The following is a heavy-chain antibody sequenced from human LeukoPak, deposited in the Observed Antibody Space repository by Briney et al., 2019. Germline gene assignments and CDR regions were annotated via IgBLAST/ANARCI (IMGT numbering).Heavy chain of an antibody. J-gene: IGHJ4*02. D-gene: IGHD4-17*01. Sequence: GESLKISCKGSGYSFTSYWIGWVRQMPGKGLEWMGIIYPGDSDTRYSPSFQGQVTISADKSISTPYLQWSSLKASDTAMYYCARRSVDYGDYGGFDYWGQGTLVTVSS. V-gene: IGHV5-51*01. CDR1: GYSFTSYW. CDR2: IYPGDSDT. CDR3: ARRSVDYGDYGGFDY.